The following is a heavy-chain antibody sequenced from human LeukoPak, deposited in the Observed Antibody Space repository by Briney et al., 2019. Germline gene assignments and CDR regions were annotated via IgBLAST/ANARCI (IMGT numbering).Heavy chain of an antibody. D-gene: IGHD2-15*01. Sequence: GGSLRLSCAASGFTFSSYAMSWVRQAPGKGLEWVSAISGSGGSTYYADSVKGRFTISRDNSKNTLYLQMNSLRAEDTAVYYCAKSLTYCSGGSCYSGDYYYYYGMDVWGQGTTVTVSS. CDR2: ISGSGGST. V-gene: IGHV3-23*01. CDR3: AKSLTYCSGGSCYSGDYYYYYGMDV. CDR1: GFTFSSYA. J-gene: IGHJ6*02.